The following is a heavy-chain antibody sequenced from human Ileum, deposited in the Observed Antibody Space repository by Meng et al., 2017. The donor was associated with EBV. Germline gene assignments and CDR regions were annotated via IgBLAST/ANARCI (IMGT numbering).Heavy chain of an antibody. CDR3: VRGGTYYLSY. J-gene: IGHJ4*02. Sequence: QWPLQGSGPGLSKPPATLSLTCAISGGSISSDYGGSWARQSPEKGLEWIGEMYPTGPTYYNPSLKGRVSISIDKSKNQLSLKLNSVTAADTAVYYCVRGGTYYLSYWGQGSLVTVSS. D-gene: IGHD1-26*01. V-gene: IGHV4-4*03. CDR2: MYPTGPT. CDR1: GGSISSDYG.